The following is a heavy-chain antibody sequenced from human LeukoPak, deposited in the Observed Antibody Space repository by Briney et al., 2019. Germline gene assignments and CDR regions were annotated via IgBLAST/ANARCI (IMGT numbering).Heavy chain of an antibody. Sequence: ASVKVSCKATGYTVTAYYMHWVRQAPGQGHEWMGWINPNSGGTNYAQKFQGRVTMTRDTSISTGYMELSRLRSDDTAVYYCARDSRSGGSCYTNDYCGQGTLVTVSS. CDR3: ARDSRSGGSCYTNDY. V-gene: IGHV1-2*02. CDR1: GYTVTAYY. J-gene: IGHJ4*02. D-gene: IGHD2-15*01. CDR2: INPNSGGT.